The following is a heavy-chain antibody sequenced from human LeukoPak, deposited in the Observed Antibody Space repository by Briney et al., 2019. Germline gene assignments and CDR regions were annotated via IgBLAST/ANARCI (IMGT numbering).Heavy chain of an antibody. Sequence: GGSLRLSCGASSFTLSSYVMSWVRQAPGKGLEWDSGISGTGGNTYYADSVKGRFTISRDNSKNTMYLQMNSLRAEDTAVYYCAKTRGYSSSSLEYWGQGTLVTVSS. V-gene: IGHV3-23*01. CDR3: AKTRGYSSSSLEY. D-gene: IGHD6-6*01. CDR1: SFTLSSYV. J-gene: IGHJ4*02. CDR2: ISGTGGNT.